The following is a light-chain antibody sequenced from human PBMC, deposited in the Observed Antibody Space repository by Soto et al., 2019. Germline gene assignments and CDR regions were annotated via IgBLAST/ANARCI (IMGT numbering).Light chain of an antibody. CDR1: SSDIGSYNY. Sequence: QSALAQPASVSGSPGQSITISCTGTSSDIGSYNYISWYQQYHDKGPKLIIYGVTHRPSGVSNRFSGSKSGYTASLTISGLQAEYEADNYCCSYTTTTAYVFGTGTKVTVL. J-gene: IGLJ1*01. CDR3: CSYTTTTAYV. V-gene: IGLV2-14*03. CDR2: GVT.